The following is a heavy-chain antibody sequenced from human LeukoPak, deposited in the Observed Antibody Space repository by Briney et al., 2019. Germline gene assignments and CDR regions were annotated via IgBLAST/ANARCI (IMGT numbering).Heavy chain of an antibody. Sequence: SSVKVSCKPSGRTLSSYAISWVRQAPGQGLEWMGRIIPIFGTANYAQKFQGRVTITTDESTSTAYMELSSLRSEDTAVYYCARDFEDCSGGSCLYYFDYWGQGTPVTVSS. CDR2: IIPIFGTA. CDR3: ARDFEDCSGGSCLYYFDY. J-gene: IGHJ4*02. V-gene: IGHV1-69*05. D-gene: IGHD2-15*01. CDR1: GRTLSSYA.